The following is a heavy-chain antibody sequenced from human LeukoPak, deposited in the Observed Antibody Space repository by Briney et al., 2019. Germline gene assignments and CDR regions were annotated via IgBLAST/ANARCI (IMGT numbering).Heavy chain of an antibody. Sequence: PSETLSLTCAVYDGSFSGYYWSWIRQPPGKGLEWIGEINHSGSTNYNPSLKSRVTISVDTSKNQFSLKLSSVTAADTAVYYCARGRRGTMVRGVNNWFDPWGQGTLVTVSS. V-gene: IGHV4-34*01. CDR1: DGSFSGYY. CDR2: INHSGST. J-gene: IGHJ5*02. D-gene: IGHD3-10*01. CDR3: ARGRRGTMVRGVNNWFDP.